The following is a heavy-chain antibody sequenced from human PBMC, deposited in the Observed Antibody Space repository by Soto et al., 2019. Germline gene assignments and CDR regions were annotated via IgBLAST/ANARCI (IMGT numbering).Heavy chain of an antibody. CDR3: ARSPSPDYYDSSEAFDI. V-gene: IGHV4-31*03. D-gene: IGHD3-22*01. CDR2: IYYSGST. J-gene: IGHJ3*02. CDR1: GGSISSGGYY. Sequence: SETLSLTCTVSGGSISSGGYYWSWIRQHPGKGLEWIGYIYYSGSTYYNPSLKSRVTISVDTSKNQFSLKLSSVTAADTAVYYCARSPSPDYYDSSEAFDIWGQGTMVTVSS.